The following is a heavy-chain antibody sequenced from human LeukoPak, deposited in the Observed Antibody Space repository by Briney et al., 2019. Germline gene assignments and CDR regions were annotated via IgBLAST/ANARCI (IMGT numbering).Heavy chain of an antibody. CDR3: ARGRRDDFWSGYSLYYFDY. D-gene: IGHD3-3*01. CDR1: GGSFSGYY. J-gene: IGHJ4*02. Sequence: KPSETLSLTCAVYGGSFSGYYWSWIRQPPGKGLEWIGEVNHSGSTNYNPSLKNRVSISVDTSKNQFSLRLNSVTAADTAVYYCARGRRDDFWSGYSLYYFDYWGQGTLVTVSS. CDR2: VNHSGST. V-gene: IGHV4-34*01.